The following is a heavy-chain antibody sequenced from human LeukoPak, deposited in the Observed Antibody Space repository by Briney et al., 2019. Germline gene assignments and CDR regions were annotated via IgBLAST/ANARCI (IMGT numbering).Heavy chain of an antibody. CDR1: GFTFSSYS. CDR3: ARGPVAGTRPADY. V-gene: IGHV3-21*01. Sequence: GGSLRLSCAASGFTFSSYSMNWVRQAPGQGLEWVSSISSGSNYIYYADSVKGRFTISRDNAKNSLFLQMNSLRVEDTAVYYCARGPVAGTRPADYWGQGTLVTVSS. CDR2: ISSGSNYI. J-gene: IGHJ4*02. D-gene: IGHD6-19*01.